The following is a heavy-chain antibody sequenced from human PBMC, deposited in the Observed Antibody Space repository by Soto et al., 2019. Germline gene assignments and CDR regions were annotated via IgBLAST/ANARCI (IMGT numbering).Heavy chain of an antibody. V-gene: IGHV6-1*01. CDR2: TYYRSKWYN. J-gene: IGHJ3*01. Sequence: SQTLSLTCAISGDSVSSNSAAWNWIRQSPSRGLEWLGRTYYRSKWYNDYAVSVKSRITINPDTSKNQFSLQLNSVTPEDTAVYYCARDQADLVGATTLGGVFDFCAQRTMVPVSS. CDR3: ARDQADLVGATTLGGVFDF. D-gene: IGHD1-26*01. CDR1: GDSVSSNSAA.